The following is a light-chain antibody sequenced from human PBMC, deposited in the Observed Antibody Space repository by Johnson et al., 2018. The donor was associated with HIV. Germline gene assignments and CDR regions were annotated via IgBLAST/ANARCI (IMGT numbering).Light chain of an antibody. CDR3: GHWDGSLSGV. Sequence: QSVLTQPPSVSAAPGQKVTISCSGSSSNIGNNYVSWYQQLPGTAPKLLIYDNNKRPSGIPDRFSGSKSGTSATLGITGLQTGDEADYYCGHWDGSLSGVFGTGTKVTVL. CDR2: DNN. CDR1: SSNIGNNY. J-gene: IGLJ1*01. V-gene: IGLV1-51*01.